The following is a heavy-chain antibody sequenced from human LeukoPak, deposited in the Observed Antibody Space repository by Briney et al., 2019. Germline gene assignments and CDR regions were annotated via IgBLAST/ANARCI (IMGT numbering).Heavy chain of an antibody. D-gene: IGHD3-22*01. Sequence: ASVKVSCKVSGYTLTELSMHWVRQAPGKGLEWMGGFDPEDGETIYAQKFQGRVTMTEDTSTDTAYMELSSLRSEDTAVYYCATIVTYYYDSSGYYYGWYFDLRGRGTLVTVSS. CDR3: ATIVTYYYDSSGYYYGWYFDL. CDR2: FDPEDGET. V-gene: IGHV1-24*01. CDR1: GYTLTELS. J-gene: IGHJ2*01.